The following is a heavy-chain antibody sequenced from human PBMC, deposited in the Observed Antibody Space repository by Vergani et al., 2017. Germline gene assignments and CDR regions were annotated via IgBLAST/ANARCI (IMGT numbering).Heavy chain of an antibody. Sequence: QLQLQESGPGLVKPSETLSLTCTVSGGSISSSRYYWGWIRQPPGKGLEWIGSIYYSGSTYYNPSLKSRVTISVDTSKNQFSLKLSSVTAADTAVYYCARPVGRKNWYFDLWGRGTLVTVSS. V-gene: IGHV4-39*01. CDR3: ARPVGRKNWYFDL. CDR1: GGSISSSRYY. J-gene: IGHJ2*01. CDR2: IYYSGST. D-gene: IGHD1-26*01.